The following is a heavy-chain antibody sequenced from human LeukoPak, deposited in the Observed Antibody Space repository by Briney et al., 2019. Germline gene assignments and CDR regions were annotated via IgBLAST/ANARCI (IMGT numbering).Heavy chain of an antibody. J-gene: IGHJ4*02. CDR1: AFTFSNYW. D-gene: IGHD4-23*01. CDR3: ARDRGYSSFEY. Sequence: PGGSLRLSCAASAFTFSNYWMSWVRQAPGKGLEWVANIKEDGSEINYVDSVKGRFTISRDNAKNSLYLQMNSLRVDDTAVYYCARDRGYSSFEYWGGGTLVTVSS. V-gene: IGHV3-7*01. CDR2: IKEDGSEI.